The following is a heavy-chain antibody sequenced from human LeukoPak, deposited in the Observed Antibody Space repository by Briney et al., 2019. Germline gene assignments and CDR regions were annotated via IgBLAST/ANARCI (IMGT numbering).Heavy chain of an antibody. J-gene: IGHJ6*03. D-gene: IGHD4-17*01. CDR3: ARVTSDGDYAFYYYYYMDV. CDR2: IYYSGST. Sequence: LRLSCAASGFTFSSYAMHWIRQPPGKGLEWIGSIYYSGSTYYNPSLKSRVTISVDTSKNQFSLKLSSVTAADTAVYYCARVTSDGDYAFYYYYYMDVWGKGTTVTVSS. CDR1: GFTFSSYA. V-gene: IGHV4-39*07.